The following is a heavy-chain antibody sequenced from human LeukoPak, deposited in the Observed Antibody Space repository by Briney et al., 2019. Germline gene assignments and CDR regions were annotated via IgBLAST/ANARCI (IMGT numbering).Heavy chain of an antibody. CDR3: AKRLAYGSGGSDYFDF. Sequence: GGSLRLSCVASAFTFSSSWMNWVRQAPGEGLEWVANINEDGSKRFYVDSVKGRFTISRDNSKNTLYLQMSSLRAEDTAVYYCAKRLAYGSGGSDYFDFWGQGTLVTVSS. CDR2: INEDGSKR. D-gene: IGHD3-10*01. J-gene: IGHJ4*02. CDR1: AFTFSSSW. V-gene: IGHV3-7*05.